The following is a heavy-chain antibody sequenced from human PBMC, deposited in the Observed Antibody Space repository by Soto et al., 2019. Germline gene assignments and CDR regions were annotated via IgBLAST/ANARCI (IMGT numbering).Heavy chain of an antibody. D-gene: IGHD3-9*01. CDR3: ARQGVSAGLRYFDWLFPPMDV. CDR2: IYPGDSDT. CDR1: GYSFTSYW. J-gene: IGHJ6*03. V-gene: IGHV5-51*01. Sequence: GESLKISCKGSGYSFTSYWIGWVRQMPGKGLEWMGIIYPGDSDTRYSPSFQGQVTISADKSISTAYLQWSSLKASDTAMYYCARQGVSAGLRYFDWLFPPMDVWGKGTTVTVSS.